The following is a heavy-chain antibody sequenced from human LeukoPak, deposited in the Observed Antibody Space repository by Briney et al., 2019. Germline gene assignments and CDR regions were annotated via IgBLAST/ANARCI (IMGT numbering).Heavy chain of an antibody. V-gene: IGHV3-48*04. CDR2: IGFTGTI. Sequence: PGGSLRLSCAASGFTFSNCSMNWVRQAPGKGLEWVSYIGFTGTIYYADSVKGRFTISRDNAKNSLYLQMNSLRAEDTAVYYCASGYYFDYWGQGTLVTVSS. D-gene: IGHD3-10*01. CDR1: GFTFSNCS. CDR3: ASGYYFDY. J-gene: IGHJ4*02.